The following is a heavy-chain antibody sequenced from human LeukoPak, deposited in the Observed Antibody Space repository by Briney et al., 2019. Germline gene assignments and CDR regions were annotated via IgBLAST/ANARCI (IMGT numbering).Heavy chain of an antibody. Sequence: PGGSLRLSCAASGFTFDDYAMHWVRQAPGKGLEWVSLISGDGGSTYYADSVKGRFTISRDNSKNSLYLQMNSLRTEDTALYYCAKGTQYYYDSSGYYVGYFDYWGQRTLVTVSS. CDR1: GFTFDDYA. J-gene: IGHJ4*02. CDR3: AKGTQYYYDSSGYYVGYFDY. D-gene: IGHD3-22*01. CDR2: ISGDGGST. V-gene: IGHV3-43*02.